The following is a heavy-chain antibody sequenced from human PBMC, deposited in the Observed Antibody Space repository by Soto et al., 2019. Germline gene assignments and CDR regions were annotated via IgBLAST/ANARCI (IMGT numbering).Heavy chain of an antibody. CDR3: ARFGTSYDTSGFLY. Sequence: EVQLVESGGGLVQPGGSLRLSCAASGFTFGSHWMHWVRQAPGKGLVYVSRISSGGTTTNYAESVKGRFTISRDNARNTLYLQTNSLRVEDTAVYYCARFGTSYDTSGFLYWGQGTPVTVSS. CDR2: ISSGGTTT. CDR1: GFTFGSHW. J-gene: IGHJ4*02. V-gene: IGHV3-74*01. D-gene: IGHD3-22*01.